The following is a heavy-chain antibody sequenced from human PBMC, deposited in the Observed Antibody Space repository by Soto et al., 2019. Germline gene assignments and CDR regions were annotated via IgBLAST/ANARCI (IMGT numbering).Heavy chain of an antibody. CDR3: SIIDCSGGSEYSFVS. CDR2: ISSSSTVI. V-gene: IGHV3-48*01. Sequence: GESLRLSCTASGCTFSTHGMNWARLPPEQGKEWVSYISSSSTVIYYADSVNGRLTVLTDNTKNSLYLQMNSLRAADTAVYYFSIIDCSGGSEYSFVSGGEGTLVT. CDR1: GCTFSTHG. J-gene: IGHJ4*02. D-gene: IGHD2-15*01.